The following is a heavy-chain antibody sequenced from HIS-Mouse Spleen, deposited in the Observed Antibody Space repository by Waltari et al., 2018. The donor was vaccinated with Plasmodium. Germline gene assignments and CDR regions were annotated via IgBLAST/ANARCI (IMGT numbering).Heavy chain of an antibody. CDR2: INHSGRT. V-gene: IGHV4-34*01. CDR3: ARGGIVGATIDY. Sequence: QVQLQQWGAGLLKPSETLSLTCAVYGGSFSGYYWSWIRQPPGKGLEWIGEINHSGRTNYNPSPKSRVTISVDTSKNQFSLKLSSVTAADTAVYYCARGGIVGATIDYWGQGTLVTVSS. CDR1: GGSFSGYY. J-gene: IGHJ4*02. D-gene: IGHD1-26*01.